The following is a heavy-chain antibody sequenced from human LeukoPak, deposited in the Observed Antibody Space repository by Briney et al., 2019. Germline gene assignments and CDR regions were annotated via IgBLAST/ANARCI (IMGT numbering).Heavy chain of an antibody. J-gene: IGHJ4*02. V-gene: IGHV3-53*01. CDR3: VDGYNYAPPLL. CDR1: GFTVSSNY. Sequence: GGSLRLSCAASGFTVSSNYMSWVRQAPGKGLEWVSVIYSGGSTYYADSVKGRFTISRDNSKNTLYLQMNSLRAEDTAVYYCVDGYNYAPPLLWGQGTLVTVSS. D-gene: IGHD5-24*01. CDR2: IYSGGST.